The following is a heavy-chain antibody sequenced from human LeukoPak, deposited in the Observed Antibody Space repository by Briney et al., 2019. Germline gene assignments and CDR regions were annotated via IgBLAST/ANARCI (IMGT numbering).Heavy chain of an antibody. CDR3: ARVDEDYYMDV. Sequence: KPSETLSLTCAVYGGSFSGYYWSWIRQPPGKGLEWIGEINHSGSTNYNPSLKSRVTISVDTSKNQFSLNLSSVTAADTAVYYCARVDEDYYMDVWGKGTTVTVSS. V-gene: IGHV4-34*01. CDR2: INHSGST. CDR1: GGSFSGYY. J-gene: IGHJ6*03.